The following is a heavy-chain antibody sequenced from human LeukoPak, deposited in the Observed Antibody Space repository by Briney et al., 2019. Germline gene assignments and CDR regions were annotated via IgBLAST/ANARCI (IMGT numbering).Heavy chain of an antibody. V-gene: IGHV3-33*06. D-gene: IGHD2-15*01. CDR1: GFTFSSYG. J-gene: IGHJ4*02. CDR3: AKVKYCSGGSRRQYYFDY. Sequence: GGSLRLSCAASGFTFSSYGMHWVRQAPGKGLEWVAVIWYDGSNKYYADSVKGRFTISRDNSKNTLYLQMNSLRAEDTAVYYCAKVKYCSGGSRRQYYFDYWGQGTLVTVSS. CDR2: IWYDGSNK.